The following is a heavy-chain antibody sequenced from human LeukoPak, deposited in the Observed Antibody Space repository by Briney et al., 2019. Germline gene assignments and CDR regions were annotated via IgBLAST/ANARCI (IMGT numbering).Heavy chain of an antibody. J-gene: IGHJ3*02. V-gene: IGHV3-21*01. D-gene: IGHD3-9*01. Sequence: KPGGSLRLSCGASGFTFSSYSMNWVRQAPGKGLEWVSSISSSSSYIYYADSVKGRFTISRDNAKNSLYLQMNSLRAEDTAVYYRARVAERTWLPYDAAFDIWGLGTMVTVSS. CDR2: ISSSSSYI. CDR1: GFTFSSYS. CDR3: ARVAERTWLPYDAAFDI.